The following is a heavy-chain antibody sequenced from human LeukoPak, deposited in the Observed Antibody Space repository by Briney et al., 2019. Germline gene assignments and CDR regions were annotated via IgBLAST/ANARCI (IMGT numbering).Heavy chain of an antibody. Sequence: ASVKVSCKASGYTFTSYDINWVRQATGQGLEWMGWMNPNSGNTGYAQKFQGRVTMTRNTSISTAYMELSSPRSEDTAVYYCARDPMIDNWFDPWGQGTLVTVSS. CDR1: GYTFTSYD. V-gene: IGHV1-8*01. CDR3: ARDPMIDNWFDP. D-gene: IGHD3-22*01. J-gene: IGHJ5*02. CDR2: MNPNSGNT.